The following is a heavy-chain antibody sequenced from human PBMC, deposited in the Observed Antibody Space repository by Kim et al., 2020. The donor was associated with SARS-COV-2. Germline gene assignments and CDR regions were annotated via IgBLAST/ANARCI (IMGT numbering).Heavy chain of an antibody. CDR1: VYTFPGYY. J-gene: IGHJ6*01. Sequence: ASVKVSCKASVYTFPGYYMHWVRQAPGQGLEWMGRINPNSCGTNYAQKFQGRVTMNRDTSISTAYMKLSRLRSDETAVYYCASDQFEHDFWSGYPMRYYGMDVSGQGTTVTVSS. CDR2: INPNSCGT. CDR3: ASDQFEHDFWSGYPMRYYGMDV. D-gene: IGHD3-3*01. V-gene: IGHV1-2*06.